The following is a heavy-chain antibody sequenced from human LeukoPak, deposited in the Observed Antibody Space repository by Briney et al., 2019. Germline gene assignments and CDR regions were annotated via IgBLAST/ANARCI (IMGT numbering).Heavy chain of an antibody. V-gene: IGHV4-59*12. D-gene: IGHD5-12*01. J-gene: IGHJ4*02. CDR1: GGSISTYY. CDR2: IYYSGSA. Sequence: SETLSLTCTVSGGSISTYYWSWIRQPPGKGLEWIRYIYYSGSANYNPSLKSRVTISVDTSKNQFSLKLSSVTAADTAVFYCARVAYSGYDYRGYFDYWGQGTLVTVSS. CDR3: ARVAYSGYDYRGYFDY.